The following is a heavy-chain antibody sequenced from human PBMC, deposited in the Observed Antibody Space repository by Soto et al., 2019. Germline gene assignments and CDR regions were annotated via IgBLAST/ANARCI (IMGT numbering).Heavy chain of an antibody. V-gene: IGHV3-30*18. CDR2: ISYDGSNK. D-gene: IGHD6-19*01. J-gene: IGHJ4*02. CDR1: GFTFSSYG. CDR3: AKLNAGYSSGWYDY. Sequence: PGGSLRLSCAASGFTFSSYGMHWVRQAPGKGLEWVAVISYDGSNKYYADSVKGRFTISRDNSKNTLCLQMNSLRAEDTAVYYCAKLNAGYSSGWYDYWGQGTLVTVSS.